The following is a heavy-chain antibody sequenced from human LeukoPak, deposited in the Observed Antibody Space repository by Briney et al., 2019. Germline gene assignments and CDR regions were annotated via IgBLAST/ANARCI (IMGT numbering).Heavy chain of an antibody. CDR3: ANHGATYYDFWSGYSNYWYFDL. Sequence: GGSLRLSCAASGFTFSSYAMSWVRQAPGKGLEWVSAISGSGGSTYYADSVKGRFTISRDNSKNTLYLQMNSLRAEDTAVYYCANHGATYYDFWSGYSNYWYFDLWGRGTLVTVSS. CDR2: ISGSGGST. V-gene: IGHV3-23*01. CDR1: GFTFSSYA. D-gene: IGHD3-3*01. J-gene: IGHJ2*01.